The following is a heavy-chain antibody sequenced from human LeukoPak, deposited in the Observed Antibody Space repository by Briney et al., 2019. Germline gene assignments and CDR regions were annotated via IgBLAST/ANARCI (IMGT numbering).Heavy chain of an antibody. V-gene: IGHV4-61*01. J-gene: IGHJ4*02. CDR2: IYYSGST. D-gene: IGHD6-13*01. CDR1: GGSVSSGSYY. CDR3: ARDRPGIAAAGGVD. Sequence: SETLSLTCTVSGGSVSSGSYYWSWIRQPPGKGLEWIGYIYYSGSTNYNPSLKSRVTISVDTSQNQFSLKLSFVTAADTAVYYCARDRPGIAAAGGVDWGQGTLVTVSS.